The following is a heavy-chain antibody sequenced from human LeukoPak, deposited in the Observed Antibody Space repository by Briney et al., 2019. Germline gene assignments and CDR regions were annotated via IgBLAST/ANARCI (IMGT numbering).Heavy chain of an antibody. CDR2: IYYSGST. V-gene: IGHV4-38-2*02. J-gene: IGHJ2*01. CDR3: ARDRMVTLWYFDL. CDR1: GFTFSDYF. Sequence: LRLSCAASGFTFSDYFMSWIRQPPGKGLEWIGSIYYSGSTYYNPSLKSRVTISVDTSKNQFSLKLSSVTAADTAVYYCARDRMVTLWYFDLWGRGTLVTVSS. D-gene: IGHD5-18*01.